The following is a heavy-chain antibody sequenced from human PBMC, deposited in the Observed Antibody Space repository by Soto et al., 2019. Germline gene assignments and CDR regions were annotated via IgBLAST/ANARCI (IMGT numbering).Heavy chain of an antibody. CDR1: GFTFSSYG. CDR2: ISYDGSNK. D-gene: IGHD5-12*01. Sequence: LRLSCAASGFTFSSYGMHWVRQAPGKGLEWVAVISYDGSNKYYADSVKGRFTISRDNSKNTLYLQMNSLRAEDTAVYYCAKSASGYDTPDAFDIWGQGTMVTVSS. V-gene: IGHV3-30*18. CDR3: AKSASGYDTPDAFDI. J-gene: IGHJ3*02.